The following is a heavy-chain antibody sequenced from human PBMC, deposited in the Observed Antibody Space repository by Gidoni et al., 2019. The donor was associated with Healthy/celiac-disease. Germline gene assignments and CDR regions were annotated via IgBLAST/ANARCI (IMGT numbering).Heavy chain of an antibody. D-gene: IGHD3-16*01. Sequence: QVQLVQSGAEEKKPGASVKVSCKAAGYTFTSYAMHWVRQAPGQRLGWMGWINAGNGNTKYSQKFQGRVTITRDPSASTAYMELSSLRSEDTAVYYCARGLWGADAFDIWGQGTMVTVSS. J-gene: IGHJ3*02. V-gene: IGHV1-3*05. CDR2: INAGNGNT. CDR1: GYTFTSYA. CDR3: ARGLWGADAFDI.